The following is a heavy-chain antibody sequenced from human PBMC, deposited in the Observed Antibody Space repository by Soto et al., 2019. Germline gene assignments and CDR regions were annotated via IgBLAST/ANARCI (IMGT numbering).Heavy chain of an antibody. D-gene: IGHD6-19*01. V-gene: IGHV1-3*01. J-gene: IGHJ5*02. Sequence: ASVKVSCKASGYTFTSYAMHWVRQAPGQRLEWMGWINAGNGNTKYSQKFQGRVTITRDTSASTAYMELSSLRSEDTAVYYCARARGIAVAGTRWFDPWGQGTLVTV. CDR3: ARARGIAVAGTRWFDP. CDR1: GYTFTSYA. CDR2: INAGNGNT.